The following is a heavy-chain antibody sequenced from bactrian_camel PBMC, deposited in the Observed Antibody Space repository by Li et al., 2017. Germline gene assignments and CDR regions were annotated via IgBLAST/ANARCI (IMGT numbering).Heavy chain of an antibody. Sequence: QLVESGGGSVQAGQTLRLSCTASGFSFDASEMGWYRQAPGKGCEVVSKSSSDGMTNYANSVSGRFTVSRDDAKNALYLEMNSLKPEDTAMYYCAAHVENGGDYYQTCRYNTWGDGTQVTVS. CDR3: AAHVENGGDYYQTCRYNT. D-gene: IGHD2*01. CDR2: SSSDGMT. CDR1: GFSFDASE. V-gene: IGHV3S66*01. J-gene: IGHJ6*01.